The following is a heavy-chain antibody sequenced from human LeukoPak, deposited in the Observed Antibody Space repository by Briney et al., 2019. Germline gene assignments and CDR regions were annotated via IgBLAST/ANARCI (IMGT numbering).Heavy chain of an antibody. CDR1: GGTFSSYA. J-gene: IGHJ4*02. CDR3: ARDRRSGYAELFDY. Sequence: SVKVSCKASGGTFSSYAISWVRQAPGQGLEWMGGIIPIFGTANYAQKFQGRVTITADESTSTAYMELRSLRSDDTAVYYCARDRRSGYAELFDYWGQGTLVTVSS. V-gene: IGHV1-69*13. D-gene: IGHD5-12*01. CDR2: IIPIFGTA.